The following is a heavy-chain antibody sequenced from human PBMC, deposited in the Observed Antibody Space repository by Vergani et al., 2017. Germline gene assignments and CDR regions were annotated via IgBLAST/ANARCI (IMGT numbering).Heavy chain of an antibody. V-gene: IGHV1-69*13. CDR2: ILPIFGTA. Sequence: QVQLVQSGAEVKKPGSSVKVSCKASGGTFSSYAIIWVRQAPGQGLEWMGRILPIFGTANYAQKFQGRVTITADESTSTAYMELSSLRSEDTAVYYCARGTSQGRYYYDSSGYVYWGQGTLVTVSS. CDR3: ARGTSQGRYYYDSSGYVY. D-gene: IGHD3-22*01. CDR1: GGTFSSYA. J-gene: IGHJ4*02.